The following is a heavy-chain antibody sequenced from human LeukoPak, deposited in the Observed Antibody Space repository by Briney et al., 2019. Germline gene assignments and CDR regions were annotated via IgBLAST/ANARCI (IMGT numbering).Heavy chain of an antibody. CDR1: GFPFSSYG. CDR3: ATGGGYYYSH. D-gene: IGHD3-22*01. J-gene: IGHJ4*02. V-gene: IGHV3-33*01. Sequence: GGSLRLSCAASGFPFSSYGVHWVRQAPDKGLERVAVAYGDGDSKYYADSVKGRFSISKDISQNTLSLQMSSLRAEDTAVYFCATGGGYYYSHWGQGTPVTVSS. CDR2: AYGDGDSK.